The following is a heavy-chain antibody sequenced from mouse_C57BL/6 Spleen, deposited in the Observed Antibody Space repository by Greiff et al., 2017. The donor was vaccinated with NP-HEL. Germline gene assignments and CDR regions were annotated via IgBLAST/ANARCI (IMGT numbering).Heavy chain of an antibody. CDR1: GYSFTDYN. Sequence: EVKLVESGPELVKPGASVKISCKASGYSFTDYNMNWVKQSNGKSLEWIGVINPNYGTTSYNQKFKGKATLTVDQSSSTAYMQLNSLTSEDSAVYYCAKATYYDYDDYAMDYWGQGTSVTVSS. V-gene: IGHV1-39*01. CDR2: INPNYGTT. J-gene: IGHJ4*01. D-gene: IGHD2-4*01. CDR3: AKATYYDYDDYAMDY.